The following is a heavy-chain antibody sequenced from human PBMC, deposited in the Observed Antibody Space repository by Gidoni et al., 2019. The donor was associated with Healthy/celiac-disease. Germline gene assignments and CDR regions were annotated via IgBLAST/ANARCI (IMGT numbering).Heavy chain of an antibody. CDR3: AHRPPSGRTMGGMDV. Sequence: QITLKESGPTLVKPTQTLTLTCTFSGFSLSTIGVGVGWIRQPPGKALEWLALIYWDDDKRYSPSLKSRLTITKDTSKNQVVLTMTNMDPVDTTTYYCAHRPPSGRTMGGMDVWGQGTTVTVSS. CDR1: GFSLSTIGVG. D-gene: IGHD3-10*01. CDR2: IYWDDDK. V-gene: IGHV2-5*02. J-gene: IGHJ6*02.